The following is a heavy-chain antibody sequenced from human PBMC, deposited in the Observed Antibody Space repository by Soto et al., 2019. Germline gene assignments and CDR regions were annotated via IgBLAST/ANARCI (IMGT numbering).Heavy chain of an antibody. J-gene: IGHJ4*02. CDR3: ATVSLVDSSRYYGY. CDR1: GYTLNELS. V-gene: IGHV1-24*01. CDR2: FDPEDGET. Sequence: GASVKVSCKVSGYTLNELSMHWARQALGKGLEWMGGFDPEDGETIYAQKFQGRVTMTEDTSTDTAYMELSSLRSEDTAVYYCATVSLVDSSRYYGYWGQGTLDTVSS. D-gene: IGHD3-22*01.